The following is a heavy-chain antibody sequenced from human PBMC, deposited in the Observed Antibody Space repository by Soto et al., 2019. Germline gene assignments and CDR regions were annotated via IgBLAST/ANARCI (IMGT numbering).Heavy chain of an antibody. CDR2: ISSDETIV. CDR1: GYTFRDHG. V-gene: IGHV3-48*02. D-gene: IGHD1-26*01. Sequence: RPIRLSCKGVGYTFRDHGRIWVRQDPGKGLECVSYISSDETIVNYADSVKGRFTISRDSAKNSLFLQMNSLRDEDTAVYYCVRGGGVGTTWGYYWVQGAQVTVSS. J-gene: IGHJ4*02. CDR3: VRGGGVGTTWGYY.